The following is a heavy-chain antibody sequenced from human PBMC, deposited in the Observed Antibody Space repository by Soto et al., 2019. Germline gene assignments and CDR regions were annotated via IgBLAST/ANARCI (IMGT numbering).Heavy chain of an antibody. D-gene: IGHD2-2*01. CDR2: IYYSGSGST. Sequence: QVQLQESGPGLVKPSETLSLTCTVSGASISSNYWTWIRQPPGRGLEWIGYIYYSGSGSTNYNPPLKSRVTISVDTSKNQFSLKLSSVTAADTAVYYCARDRGSSRLGPNYSYYGMDVWGQGTTVTVSS. V-gene: IGHV4-59*01. CDR1: GASISSNY. CDR3: ARDRGSSRLGPNYSYYGMDV. J-gene: IGHJ6*02.